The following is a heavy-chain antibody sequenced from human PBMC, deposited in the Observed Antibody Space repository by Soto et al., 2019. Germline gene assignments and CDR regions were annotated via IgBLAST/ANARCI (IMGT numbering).Heavy chain of an antibody. D-gene: IGHD3-3*01. CDR2: ISAYNGNT. CDR1: GCTFTSYG. Sequence: VASVKVSCKASGCTFTSYGISWVRQAPGQGLEWMGWISAYNGNTNYAQKLQGRVTMTTDTSTSTAYMELRSLRSDDTAVYYCARSSGYDFWSGYYTGYYYYGMDVWGQGTTVTVSS. J-gene: IGHJ6*02. CDR3: ARSSGYDFWSGYYTGYYYYGMDV. V-gene: IGHV1-18*04.